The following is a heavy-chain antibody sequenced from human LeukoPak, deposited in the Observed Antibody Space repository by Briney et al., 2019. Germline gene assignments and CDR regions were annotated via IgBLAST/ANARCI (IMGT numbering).Heavy chain of an antibody. D-gene: IGHD2-2*01. CDR1: GYTFTSYG. CDR3: ASSRGADQLLTDNYYYYGMDV. V-gene: IGHV1-18*01. J-gene: IGHJ6*02. Sequence: GASVKVSCKASGYTFTSYGISWVRQAPGQGLEWMGWISAYNGNTNYAQKFQGRVTITADESTSTAYMELSSLRSEDTAVYYCASSRGADQLLTDNYYYYGMDVWGQGTTVTVSS. CDR2: ISAYNGNT.